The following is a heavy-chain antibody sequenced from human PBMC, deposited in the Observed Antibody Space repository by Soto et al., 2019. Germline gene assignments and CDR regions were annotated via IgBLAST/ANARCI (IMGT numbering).Heavy chain of an antibody. CDR2: IYYNGNT. Sequence: PSETLSLTCTLSGGAINDHYWSFIRQPPGKGLEWIGYIYYNGNTNYNPSLESRVTISVDRSRNQFSLRLTSLTAADTAVYYCARVRTGYFDYXGRGALVTVSS. CDR3: ARVRTGYFDY. CDR1: GGAINDHY. J-gene: IGHJ4*02. D-gene: IGHD3-9*01. V-gene: IGHV4-59*11.